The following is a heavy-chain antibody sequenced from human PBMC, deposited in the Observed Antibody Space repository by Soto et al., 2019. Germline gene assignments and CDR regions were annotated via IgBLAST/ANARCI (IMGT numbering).Heavy chain of an antibody. CDR2: IIPIFGTA. CDR1: GGTFSSYA. CDR3: ARHPGGRGYYYGMAV. Sequence: QVQLVQSGAEVKKPGSSVKVSCKASGGTFSSYAISWVRQAPGQGLEWMGGIIPIFGTANYAQKFQGRVTITAHESTSTAYMERSSLRSEATAVYYCARHPGGRGYYYGMAVWGQGTTVTVSS. J-gene: IGHJ6*02. V-gene: IGHV1-69*12. D-gene: IGHD2-15*01.